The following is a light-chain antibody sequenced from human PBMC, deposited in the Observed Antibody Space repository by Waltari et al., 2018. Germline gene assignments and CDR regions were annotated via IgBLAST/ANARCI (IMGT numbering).Light chain of an antibody. CDR2: GAS. Sequence: IVLTQSPDTLSLSPGERATLSCRASQAIGHNFLVLYQQKPGQAPRLLIHGASRRATGVPDRFSGSGSGTDFALTISRLEVEDFAVYYCEQYDGSVLTFGGGTKLEIK. CDR1: QAIGHNF. V-gene: IGKV3-20*01. CDR3: EQYDGSVLT. J-gene: IGKJ4*01.